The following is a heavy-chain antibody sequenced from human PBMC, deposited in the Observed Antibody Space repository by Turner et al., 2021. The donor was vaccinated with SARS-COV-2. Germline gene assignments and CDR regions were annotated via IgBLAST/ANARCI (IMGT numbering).Heavy chain of an antibody. CDR3: AGSGGWLLDL. V-gene: IGHV3-7*03. CDR2: IRQDGSEK. J-gene: IGHJ4*02. CDR1: GFTLSNYW. Sequence: EVQLEETGGDLVQPGGSLRLSCAASGFTLSNYWMSWVRQAPGKGLEWVANIRQDGSEKEYVDSVKGRFTISRDNAKNSLYLQMNSLRVEDTAVYYCAGSGGWLLDLWGQGTLVTVSS. D-gene: IGHD6-19*01.